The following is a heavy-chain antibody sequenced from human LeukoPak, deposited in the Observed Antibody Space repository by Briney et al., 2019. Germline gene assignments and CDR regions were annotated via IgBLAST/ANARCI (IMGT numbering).Heavy chain of an antibody. CDR2: IIPILGIA. Sequence: SVKVSCKASGYTFTSYGISWVRQAPGQGLEWMGRIIPILGIANYAQKFQGRVTITADKSTSTAYMELSSLRSEDTAVYYCASWAAAGTAGDAFDIWGQGTMVTVSS. CDR3: ASWAAAGTAGDAFDI. CDR1: GYTFTSYG. D-gene: IGHD6-13*01. J-gene: IGHJ3*02. V-gene: IGHV1-69*04.